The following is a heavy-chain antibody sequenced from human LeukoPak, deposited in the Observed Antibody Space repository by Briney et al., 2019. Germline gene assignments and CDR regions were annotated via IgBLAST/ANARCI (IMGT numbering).Heavy chain of an antibody. CDR3: AVWEWELRPDAFDI. CDR2: ISSSSSYI. J-gene: IGHJ3*02. CDR1: GFTFSSYS. D-gene: IGHD1-26*01. Sequence: GGSLRLSCAASGFTFSSYSMNWVRQAPGKGLEWVSSISSSSSYIYYADSVKGRFTISRDNAKNSLYLQMNSLRAEDTAVYYCAVWEWELRPDAFDIWGQGTMVTVSS. V-gene: IGHV3-21*01.